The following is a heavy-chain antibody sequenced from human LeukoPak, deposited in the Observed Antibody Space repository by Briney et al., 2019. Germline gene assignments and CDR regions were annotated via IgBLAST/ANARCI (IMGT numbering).Heavy chain of an antibody. CDR2: ISGSGGSK. Sequence: GGTLRLSCAASGFTFSSYGMSWVRQAPGKGLEWVSAISGSGGSKYYADSVKGRFTISRDNSKNTLYLQMNSLRAEDTAVYYCAKDSQWLVGTFDYWGQGTLVTVSS. CDR3: AKDSQWLVGTFDY. D-gene: IGHD6-19*01. V-gene: IGHV3-23*01. CDR1: GFTFSSYG. J-gene: IGHJ4*02.